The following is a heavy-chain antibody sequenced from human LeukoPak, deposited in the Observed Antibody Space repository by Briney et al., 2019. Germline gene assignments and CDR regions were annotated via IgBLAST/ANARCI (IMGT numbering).Heavy chain of an antibody. J-gene: IGHJ5*02. CDR1: GFTFSSFG. CDR3: AKEYLSGFDP. CDR2: ISHDGNNK. V-gene: IGHV3-30*18. Sequence: PGGSLRLSCAASGFTFSSFGMHWVSQAPGKGLEGVAIISHDGNNKYYADSVKGRFTISRDNSKNTLYLQMNRLRAEDTAVYYCAKEYLSGFDPWGQGTLVTVSS. D-gene: IGHD1-14*01.